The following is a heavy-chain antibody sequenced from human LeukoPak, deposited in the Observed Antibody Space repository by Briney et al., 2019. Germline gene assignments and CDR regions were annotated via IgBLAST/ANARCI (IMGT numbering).Heavy chain of an antibody. J-gene: IGHJ2*01. V-gene: IGHV4-38-2*02. CDR2: IYHSGST. CDR3: ARSSEVYWYFDL. CDR1: GYSISSGYY. Sequence: PSETLSLTCTVSGYSISSGYYWGWIRQPPGKGLEWIGSIYHSGSTYYNPSLKSRVTISVDTSKNQFSLKLSSVTAADTAVYYCARSSEVYWYFDLWGRGTLVTVSS.